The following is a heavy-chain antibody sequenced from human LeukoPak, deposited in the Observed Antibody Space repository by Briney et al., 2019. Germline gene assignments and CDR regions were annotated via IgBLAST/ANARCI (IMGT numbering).Heavy chain of an antibody. CDR2: IYTTGSS. V-gene: IGHV4-61*09. CDR1: GGSINSGSYY. D-gene: IGHD2-15*01. CDR3: AREVVAALGDHDY. Sequence: SETLSLTGTVSGGSINSGSYYWSWIRQPAGKGLEWIGHIYTTGSSSYNPSLKSRITISVDTSKNQFSLNLSSVTAADTAMYYCAREVVAALGDHDYWGQGTLVTVSS. J-gene: IGHJ4*02.